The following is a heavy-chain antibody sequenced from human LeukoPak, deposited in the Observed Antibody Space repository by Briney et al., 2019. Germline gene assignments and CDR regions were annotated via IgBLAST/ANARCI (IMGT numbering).Heavy chain of an antibody. J-gene: IGHJ5*02. CDR1: GYTLTELS. CDR2: FDPEDGET. D-gene: IGHD3-3*01. V-gene: IGHV1-24*01. Sequence: GASVKVSCKVSGYTLTELSMHWVRQAPGKGLEWMGGFDPEDGETIYAQKFQGRVTMTEDTSTDTAYMELSSLRSEDTAVYYCARIHDFWSGSQNWFDPWGQGTLVTVSS. CDR3: ARIHDFWSGSQNWFDP.